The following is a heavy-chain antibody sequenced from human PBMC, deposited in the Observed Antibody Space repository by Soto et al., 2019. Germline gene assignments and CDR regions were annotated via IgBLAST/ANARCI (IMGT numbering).Heavy chain of an antibody. CDR2: IKSKTDGGTT. J-gene: IGHJ6*02. CDR1: GFTFSNAW. CDR3: TTVGYCSGGSCYWDYYYGMDV. D-gene: IGHD2-15*01. V-gene: IGHV3-15*01. Sequence: GGSLRLSCAASGFTFSNAWMSWVRQAPGKGLEWVGRIKSKTDGGTTDYAAPVKGRFTISGDDSKNTLYLQMNSLKTEDTAVYYCTTVGYCSGGSCYWDYYYGMDVWGQGTTVTVSS.